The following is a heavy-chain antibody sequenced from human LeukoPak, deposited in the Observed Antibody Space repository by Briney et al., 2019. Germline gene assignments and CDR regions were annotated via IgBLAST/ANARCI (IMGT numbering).Heavy chain of an antibody. J-gene: IGHJ6*02. CDR1: GGTFSSYA. CDR2: IIPIFGIA. CDR3: ARVSANSSGWDTFYYGMDV. V-gene: IGHV1-69*04. D-gene: IGHD6-19*01. Sequence: SVKVSCKASGGTFSSYAISWVRQAPGQGLEWMGRIIPIFGIANYAQKFQGRVTITADKSTSTAYMELSSPRSEDTAVYYCARVSANSSGWDTFYYGMDVWGQGTTVTVSS.